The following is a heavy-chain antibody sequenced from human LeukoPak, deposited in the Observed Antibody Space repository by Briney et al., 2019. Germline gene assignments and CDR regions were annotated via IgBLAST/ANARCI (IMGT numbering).Heavy chain of an antibody. D-gene: IGHD1-26*01. Sequence: SVQVSCKASGYTFISYLIHWVRQAPGQGLEWMGRVNPNDGSTIYAQWFQGRVTMTRDTSTNTVYLDLTSLRSDDTAVYYCAKEREGTYYFDYWGQGTLVTVSS. CDR2: VNPNDGST. CDR3: AKEREGTYYFDY. J-gene: IGHJ4*02. V-gene: IGHV1-46*01. CDR1: GYTFISYL.